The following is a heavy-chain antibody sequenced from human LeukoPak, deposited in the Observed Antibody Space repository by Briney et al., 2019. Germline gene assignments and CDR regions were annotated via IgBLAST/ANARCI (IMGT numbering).Heavy chain of an antibody. V-gene: IGHV3-23*01. CDR3: ARGRYNYGYIYDY. J-gene: IGHJ4*02. D-gene: IGHD5-18*01. Sequence: GGSLRLSCAASGFTLSSYAMSWVRQAPGKGLEWVSAISGSGGSTYYADSVKGRFTISRDNSKNTLYLQMNSLRAEDTAVYYCARGRYNYGYIYDYWGQGTLVTVSS. CDR1: GFTLSSYA. CDR2: ISGSGGST.